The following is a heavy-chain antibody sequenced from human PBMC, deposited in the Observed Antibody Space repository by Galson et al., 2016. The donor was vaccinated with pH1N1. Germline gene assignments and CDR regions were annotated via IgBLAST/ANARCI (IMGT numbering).Heavy chain of an antibody. Sequence: SGFTFSNHGINWVRQAPGQDLEWMGWINTKTGNPTYAQGFTGRFVFSLDTSVNTAYLQINSLKADDTAVYYCARETPSPSPTVLRYFDWSRGLSAFDMWGRGTLVTVSS. CDR1: GFTFSNHG. V-gene: IGHV7-4-1*02. D-gene: IGHD3-9*01. J-gene: IGHJ3*02. CDR2: INTKTGNP. CDR3: ARETPSPSPTVLRYFDWSRGLSAFDM.